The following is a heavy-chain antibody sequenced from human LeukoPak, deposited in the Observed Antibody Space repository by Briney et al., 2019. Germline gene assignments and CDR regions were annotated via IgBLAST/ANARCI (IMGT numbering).Heavy chain of an antibody. CDR3: AREYFWSGYSVDV. D-gene: IGHD3-3*01. CDR2: IYTSGST. V-gene: IGHV4-61*02. CDR1: GGSISSGSYY. Sequence: SQTLSLTCTVSGGSISSGSYYWSWIRQPAGKGLEWIGRIYTSGSTNYNPSLKSRVAMSVDTSKDQFSLKLSSVTAADTAVYYCAREYFWSGYSVDVWGKGTTVTVSS. J-gene: IGHJ6*04.